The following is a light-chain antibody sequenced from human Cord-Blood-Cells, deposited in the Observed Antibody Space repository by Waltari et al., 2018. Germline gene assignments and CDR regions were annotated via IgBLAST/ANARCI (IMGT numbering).Light chain of an antibody. CDR1: KLGDKY. V-gene: IGLV3-1*01. J-gene: IGLJ2*01. CDR3: QAWDSSTDVV. Sequence: SYELTQPPSVSVSPGQTASITCSGDKLGDKYACWYQQKPGQSPVLVIYQDSKRPSGISARFSGSNSGNTATLTISGTQAMDEADYYCQAWDSSTDVVFGGGTKLTVL. CDR2: QDS.